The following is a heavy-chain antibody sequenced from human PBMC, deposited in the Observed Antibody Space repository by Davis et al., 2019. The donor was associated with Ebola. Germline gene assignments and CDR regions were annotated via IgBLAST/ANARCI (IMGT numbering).Heavy chain of an antibody. D-gene: IGHD6-13*01. J-gene: IGHJ4*02. Sequence: AASVKVSCKASGYTFTSYGITWVRQAPGQGLEWMGWINPHNGNTNYAQNVQGRVTMTTDTSTSTAYMEVGILRSDDTAVYYCARGAAAGTSGHWGQGTLVTVSS. V-gene: IGHV1-18*04. CDR3: ARGAAAGTSGH. CDR1: GYTFTSYG. CDR2: INPHNGNT.